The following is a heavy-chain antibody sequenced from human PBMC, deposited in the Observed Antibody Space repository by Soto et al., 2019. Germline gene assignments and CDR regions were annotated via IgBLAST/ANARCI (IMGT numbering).Heavy chain of an antibody. J-gene: IGHJ4*02. V-gene: IGHV3-30*18. CDR2: ISYDGSNK. Sequence: GSLRLSCAASGFTFSSYGMHWVRQAPGKGLEWVAVISYDGSNKYYADSVKGRFTISRDNSKNTLYLQMNSLRAEDTAVYYCAKSHEVTTLDYWGQGTLVTVSS. CDR3: AKSHEVTTLDY. D-gene: IGHD4-17*01. CDR1: GFTFSSYG.